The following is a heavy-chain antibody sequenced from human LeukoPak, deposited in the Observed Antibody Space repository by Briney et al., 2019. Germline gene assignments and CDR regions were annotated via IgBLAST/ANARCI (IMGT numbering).Heavy chain of an antibody. D-gene: IGHD3-10*01. J-gene: IGHJ4*02. CDR2: IVNSGVTT. CDR1: GFTFRTYA. V-gene: IGHV3-23*01. Sequence: PGGSLRLSCAASGFTFRTYAMSWVRQAPGKGLEWVSVIVNSGVTTYYADSVKGRFTISRDNAKNSLYLQMNSLRAEDTAVYYCARASPLYGSGSYYTPIDYWGQGTLVTVSS. CDR3: ARASPLYGSGSYYTPIDY.